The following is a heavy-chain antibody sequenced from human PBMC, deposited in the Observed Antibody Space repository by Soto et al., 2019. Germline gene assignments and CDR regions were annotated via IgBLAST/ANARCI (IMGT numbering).Heavy chain of an antibody. CDR3: ARGRSANYYDTSTYSTFDY. CDR1: GWPFSGLY. Sequence: PSDTLSLTSAVYGWPFSGLYWIWIRQPPGKGLEWIGEINYSGSTSYNPSLKSRVTMSVDMSKNQFSLKLSSVTAADTALYYCARGRSANYYDTSTYSTFDYWGQGILSTVS. V-gene: IGHV4-34*01. CDR2: INYSGST. J-gene: IGHJ4*02. D-gene: IGHD3-22*01.